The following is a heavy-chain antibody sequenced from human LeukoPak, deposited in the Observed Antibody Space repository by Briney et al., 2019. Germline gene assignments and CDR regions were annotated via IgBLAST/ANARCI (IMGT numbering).Heavy chain of an antibody. CDR2: ISYDGSNK. D-gene: IGHD3-10*01. J-gene: IGHJ6*02. CDR3: ARERPDMVRGGYMDV. V-gene: IGHV3-30*04. CDR1: GFTFSSYA. Sequence: PGGSLRLSCAASGFTFSSYAMHWVRQAPGKGLEWVAVISYDGSNKYYADSVKGRFTISRDNSKNTLYLQMNSLRAEDTAVYYCARERPDMVRGGYMDVWGQGTTVTVSS.